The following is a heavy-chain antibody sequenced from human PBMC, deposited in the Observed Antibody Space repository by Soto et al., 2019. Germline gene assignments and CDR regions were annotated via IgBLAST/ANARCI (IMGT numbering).Heavy chain of an antibody. Sequence: ASLKVSCKVSGHTLTELSMHWVRQAPGKGLEWMGGFDPEDGETIYAQKFQGRVTMTEDTSTDTAYMELSSLRSEDTAVYYCARDLDRIVVVPAAMTSGGPRGYYWGQGTLVTVSS. CDR2: FDPEDGET. CDR3: ARDLDRIVVVPAAMTSGGPRGYY. V-gene: IGHV1-24*01. J-gene: IGHJ4*02. D-gene: IGHD2-2*01. CDR1: GHTLTELS.